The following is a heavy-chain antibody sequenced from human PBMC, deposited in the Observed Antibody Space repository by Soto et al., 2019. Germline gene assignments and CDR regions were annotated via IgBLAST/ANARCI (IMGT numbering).Heavy chain of an antibody. CDR1: RGNIINAGSS. V-gene: IGHV4-30-2*01. CDR3: ARVPAY. CDR2: IYHSGSP. J-gene: IGHJ1*01. Sequence: PSHTPSLTSTVSRGNIINAGSSWSWIRQPPGKGLEWIGYIYHSGSPYYNPSLKSRVTISVDRSKNQFSLKLSSVTAADTAVYYCARVPAYWGQGTLVTVSS.